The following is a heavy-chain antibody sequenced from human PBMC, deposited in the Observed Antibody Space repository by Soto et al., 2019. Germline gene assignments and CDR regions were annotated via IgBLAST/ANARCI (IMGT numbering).Heavy chain of an antibody. CDR1: GDGFSSSSVA. Sequence: SQTLSLTCVISGDGFSSSSVAWNWFRQSPSRGLEWLGRTFYRSKWYSEYAVSVKSRITINPDASKNQFSLQLNSVSPEDTALYYCARGKNTAFDFWGQGTLVTVSS. CDR2: TFYRSKWYS. D-gene: IGHD2-21*02. J-gene: IGHJ4*02. CDR3: ARGKNTAFDF. V-gene: IGHV6-1*01.